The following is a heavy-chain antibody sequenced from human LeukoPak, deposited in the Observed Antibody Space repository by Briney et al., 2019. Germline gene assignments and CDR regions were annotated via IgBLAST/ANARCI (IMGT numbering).Heavy chain of an antibody. Sequence: GASLMISCKGSGYSFTNYWIGWVRQMPGNSLEGMGIIYPGDSDTRYSPSFKGHVTFSADKSISTAYLQCSSLKASDTAMYYCARQEGYWFDPWGQGTLVTVSS. CDR1: GYSFTNYW. V-gene: IGHV5-51*01. CDR2: IYPGDSDT. J-gene: IGHJ5*02. CDR3: ARQEGYWFDP.